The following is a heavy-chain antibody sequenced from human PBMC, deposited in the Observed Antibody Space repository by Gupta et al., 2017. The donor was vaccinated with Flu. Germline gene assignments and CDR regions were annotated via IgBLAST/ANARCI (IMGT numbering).Heavy chain of an antibody. J-gene: IGHJ4*02. D-gene: IGHD3-22*01. CDR3: ARPTYYYDSSGYNY. V-gene: IGHV3-7*01. Sequence: EVQLVESGGGLVQPGGSLRLPCAASGFTFSSYWISWVPQAPGKGLEWVANIKQDGSEKYYVDSVKGRFTISRDNAKNSLYLQMNSLRAEDTAVYYCARPTYYYDSSGYNYWGQGTLVTVSS. CDR1: GFTFSSYW. CDR2: IKQDGSEK.